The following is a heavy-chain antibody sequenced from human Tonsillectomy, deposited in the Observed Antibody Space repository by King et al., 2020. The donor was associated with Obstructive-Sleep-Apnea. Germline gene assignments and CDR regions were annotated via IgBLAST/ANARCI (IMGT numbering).Heavy chain of an antibody. CDR2: IYYTGST. D-gene: IGHD2-15*01. J-gene: IGHJ4*02. V-gene: IGHV4-39*07. CDR3: ARDWELLYYFDY. Sequence: QLQESGPGLVKPSETLSLTCTVSSAYISSSSFYWGWIRQPPGKGLEWIGSIYYTGSTYYNPSLKSRVTISVDTSKNQFSLKLSSVTAADTAVYYCARDWELLYYFDYWGQGILVTVSS. CDR1: SAYISSSSFY.